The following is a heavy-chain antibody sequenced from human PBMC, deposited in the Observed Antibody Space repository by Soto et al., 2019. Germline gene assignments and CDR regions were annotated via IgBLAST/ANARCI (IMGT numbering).Heavy chain of an antibody. V-gene: IGHV1-18*01. Sequence: GASVKVSCKASGYTFTSYGTSWVRQAPGQGLEWMGWISAYNGNTNYAQKLQGRATMTTDTSTSTAYMELGSLRSDDTAVYYCAREVGITGTTMDYYYYMDVWGKGTTVTVSS. CDR3: AREVGITGTTMDYYYYMDV. CDR1: GYTFTSYG. D-gene: IGHD1-7*01. CDR2: ISAYNGNT. J-gene: IGHJ6*03.